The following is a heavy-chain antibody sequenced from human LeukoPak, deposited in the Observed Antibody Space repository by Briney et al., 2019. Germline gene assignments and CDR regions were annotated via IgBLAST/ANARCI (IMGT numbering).Heavy chain of an antibody. D-gene: IGHD2-2*02. CDR2: IIPIFGTA. CDR1: GGTFSSYA. CDR3: EVHCSSTSCYTEAFDI. V-gene: IGHV1-69*05. Sequence: ASVKVSCKASGGTFSSYAISWVRQAPGQGLEWMGGIIPIFGTANYAQKFQGRVTITTDESTSTAYMELSSLRSEDTAVYYCEVHCSSTSCYTEAFDIWGQGTMVTVSS. J-gene: IGHJ3*02.